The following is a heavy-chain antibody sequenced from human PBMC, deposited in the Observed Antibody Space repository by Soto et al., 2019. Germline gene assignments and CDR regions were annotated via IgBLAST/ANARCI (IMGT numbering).Heavy chain of an antibody. D-gene: IGHD3-22*01. Sequence: EVQLVESGGGLAQPGGSLKLSCAASGFTFSGSAMHWVRQASGKGLEWVGRIRSKANSYATAYAASVKGRFTISRDDSKNTAYLQMNSLKTEDTAVYYCTSSALIDYYSYYGMDVWGQGTTVTVSS. CDR3: TSSALIDYYSYYGMDV. J-gene: IGHJ6*02. CDR2: IRSKANSYAT. CDR1: GFTFSGSA. V-gene: IGHV3-73*02.